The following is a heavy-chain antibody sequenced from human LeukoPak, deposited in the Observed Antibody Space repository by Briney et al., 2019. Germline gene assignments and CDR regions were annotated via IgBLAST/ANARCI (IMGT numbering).Heavy chain of an antibody. CDR3: ARALSPGYCSSTSCRDFDY. D-gene: IGHD2-2*03. CDR2: INPNSGGT. J-gene: IGHJ4*02. V-gene: IGHV1-2*02. Sequence: ASVKVSCKXSGYTFTGYYMHWVRQAPGQGLEWMGWINPNSGGTNYSQKFQGRVTMTRDTSISTAYMELSRLRSDDTAVYYCARALSPGYCSSTSCRDFDYWGQGTLVTVSS. CDR1: GYTFTGYY.